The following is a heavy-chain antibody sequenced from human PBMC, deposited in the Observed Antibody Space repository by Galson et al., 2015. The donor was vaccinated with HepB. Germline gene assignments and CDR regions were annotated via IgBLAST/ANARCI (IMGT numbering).Heavy chain of an antibody. V-gene: IGHV1-69*13. Sequence: SVKVSCKASGGTFSSYAISWVRQAPGQGLEWMGGIIPIFGTANYAQKFQGRVTITADESTSTAYMELSSLRSEDTAVYYCAREGGSYYRSDYYYGMDVWGQGTTVTVSS. D-gene: IGHD1-26*01. J-gene: IGHJ6*02. CDR2: IIPIFGTA. CDR1: GGTFSSYA. CDR3: AREGGSYYRSDYYYGMDV.